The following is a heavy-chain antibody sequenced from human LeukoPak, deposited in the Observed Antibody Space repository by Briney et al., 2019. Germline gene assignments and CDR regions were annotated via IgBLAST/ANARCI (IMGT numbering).Heavy chain of an antibody. V-gene: IGHV1-8*01. CDR1: GYTFTSYD. Sequence: ASVKVSCKASGYTFTSYDINWVRQATGQGLEWMGWMNPNSGNTGYAQKFQGRVTMTRNTSISTAYMELSSLRSEGTAVYYCARVYDSASYYYYYMDVWGKGTTVTISS. CDR3: ARVYDSASYYYYYMDV. J-gene: IGHJ6*03. CDR2: MNPNSGNT. D-gene: IGHD3-22*01.